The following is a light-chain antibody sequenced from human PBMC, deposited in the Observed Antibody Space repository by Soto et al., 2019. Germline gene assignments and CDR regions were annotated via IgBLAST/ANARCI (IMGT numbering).Light chain of an antibody. CDR2: DAS. J-gene: IGKJ4*01. V-gene: IGKV1-33*01. CDR1: QSISNW. Sequence: DIQMTQSPSTLPASVGDRVTITCRASQSISNWLAWYQQKPGTAPKLLIYDASNLETGVPSRFSGSGSGTDFTFTISRLQPEDIATYYCQQYDNLPLTFGGGTKVDI. CDR3: QQYDNLPLT.